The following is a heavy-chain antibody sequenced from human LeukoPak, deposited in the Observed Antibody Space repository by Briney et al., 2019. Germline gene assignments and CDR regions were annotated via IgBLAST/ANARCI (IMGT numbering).Heavy chain of an antibody. Sequence: PGTSLRLSCAASGFTFSSYAMHWVRQAPGKGLEWVAVISYDGSNKYYADSVKGRFTISRDNSKNTLYLQMNSLRAEDTAVYYCARDRPGYFDYWGQGTLVTVSS. V-gene: IGHV3-30*04. CDR1: GFTFSSYA. J-gene: IGHJ4*02. CDR2: ISYDGSNK. CDR3: ARDRPGYFDY.